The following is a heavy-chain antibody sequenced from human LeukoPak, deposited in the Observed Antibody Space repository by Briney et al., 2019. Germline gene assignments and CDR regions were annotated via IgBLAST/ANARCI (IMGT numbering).Heavy chain of an antibody. V-gene: IGHV1-2*02. J-gene: IGHJ5*02. CDR2: INPNSGDT. CDR3: ARGDYYGSPKVVAA. D-gene: IGHD3-10*01. Sequence: GSVKVSCKASGYTFTDYYINWVRQAPGQGLEWMGWINPNSGDTNYAQKFQDRVTMTRDTSISTAYIELNLLRSDDTAVYYCARGDYYGSPKVVAAWGQGTLVTVSS. CDR1: GYTFTDYY.